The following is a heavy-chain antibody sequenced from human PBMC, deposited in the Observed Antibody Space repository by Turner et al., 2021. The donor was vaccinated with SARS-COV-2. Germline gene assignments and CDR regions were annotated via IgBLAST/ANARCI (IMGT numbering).Heavy chain of an antibody. CDR1: GFTFSSYS. D-gene: IGHD2-2*01. CDR3: ARDHRPVVVPAAKRAGSYYYGMDV. J-gene: IGHJ6*02. CDR2: ISYSSTYI. V-gene: IGHV3-21*01. Sequence: EVQLVESGGGLVKPGGSLRLSCAASGFTFSSYSMNWVRQVPGKGLEWVSSISYSSTYIYYADSVKGRFTISRDNAKNSLYLQMNSLRAEDTAVYYCARDHRPVVVPAAKRAGSYYYGMDVWGQGTTVTVSS.